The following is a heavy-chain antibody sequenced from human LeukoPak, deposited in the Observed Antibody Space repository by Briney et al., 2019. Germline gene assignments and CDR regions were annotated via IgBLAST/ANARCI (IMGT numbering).Heavy chain of an antibody. V-gene: IGHV4-59*01. J-gene: IGHJ4*02. CDR3: ARHGRNYDILTGYSQSYYFDY. CDR2: IYYSGST. D-gene: IGHD3-9*01. CDR1: GGSISSYY. Sequence: SETLSLTCTVSGGSISSYYWSRIRQPPGKGLEWIGYIYYSGSTNYNPSLKSRITISVDTSKNQFSLKLSSVTAADTAVYYCARHGRNYDILTGYSQSYYFDYWGQGTLVTVSS.